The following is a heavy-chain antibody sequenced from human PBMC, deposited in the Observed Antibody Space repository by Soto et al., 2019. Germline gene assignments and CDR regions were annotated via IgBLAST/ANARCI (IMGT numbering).Heavy chain of an antibody. J-gene: IGHJ4*02. CDR2: ISGSGGST. CDR1: GFTFNSYA. V-gene: IGHV3-23*01. D-gene: IGHD1-26*01. CDR3: ANSYSERYFDY. Sequence: GSLRLSCAASGFTFNSYAMNLVPQAPGKGLEWASGISGSGGSTNYADSVKGRFTISRDNSKKMLYLQMNSLRAEDTAIYYCANSYSERYFDYWGQGTLVTVSS.